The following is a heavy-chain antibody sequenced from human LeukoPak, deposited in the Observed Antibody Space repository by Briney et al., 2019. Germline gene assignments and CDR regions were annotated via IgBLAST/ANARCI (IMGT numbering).Heavy chain of an antibody. CDR3: ARDFFNILTGYYPPDYYYYGMDV. J-gene: IGHJ6*02. V-gene: IGHV1-18*01. Sequence: GASVKVSCKASGYTFTSYGISWVRQAPGQGLEWMGWISAYNGNTNYAQKLQGRVTMTTDTSTSTAYMELRSLRSDDTAVHYCARDFFNILTGYYPPDYYYYGMDVWGQGTTVTVSS. D-gene: IGHD3-9*01. CDR2: ISAYNGNT. CDR1: GYTFTSYG.